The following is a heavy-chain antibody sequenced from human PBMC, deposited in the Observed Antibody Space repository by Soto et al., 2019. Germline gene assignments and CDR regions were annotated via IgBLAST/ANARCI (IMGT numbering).Heavy chain of an antibody. CDR1: GDSISSGGYY. CDR3: ARFGVVPANYYYYYGMDV. D-gene: IGHD2-2*01. CDR2: IYYSGSA. Sequence: PSETLSLTCAVSGDSISSGGYYGSWIRQHPGKGLEWIGYIYYSGSAYYNPSLKSRVTISVDTSKNQFSLKLSSVTAADTAVYYCARFGVVPANYYYYYGMDVWGQGTTVTVSS. J-gene: IGHJ6*02. V-gene: IGHV4-31*11.